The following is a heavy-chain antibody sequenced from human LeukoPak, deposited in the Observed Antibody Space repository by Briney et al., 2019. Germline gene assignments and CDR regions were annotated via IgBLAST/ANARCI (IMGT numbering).Heavy chain of an antibody. CDR3: ARGDLPDYYDSSGYYQIDY. V-gene: IGHV1-18*01. CDR2: ISAYNGNT. Sequence: ASVKVSCKASGYTFTSYGISWVRQAPGQGLEWMGWISAYNGNTNYAQKLQGRVTMTTDTSTSTAYMEPRSLRSDDTAVYYCARGDLPDYYDSSGYYQIDYWGQGTLVTVSS. J-gene: IGHJ4*02. D-gene: IGHD3-22*01. CDR1: GYTFTSYG.